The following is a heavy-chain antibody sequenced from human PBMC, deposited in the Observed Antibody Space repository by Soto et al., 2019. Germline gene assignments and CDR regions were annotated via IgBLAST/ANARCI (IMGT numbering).Heavy chain of an antibody. CDR1: GGSISSYY. V-gene: IGHV4-59*01. CDR2: IYYSGST. CDR3: ARLRGYSYGP. J-gene: IGHJ4*02. D-gene: IGHD5-18*01. Sequence: QVQLQESGPGLVKPSETLSLTCTVSGGSISSYYWSWIRQPPGKGLEWIGYIYYSGSTNYNPSLKRRVTISVDTSKNQFSLKLSSVTAADTAVYYCARLRGYSYGPWGQGTLVTVSS.